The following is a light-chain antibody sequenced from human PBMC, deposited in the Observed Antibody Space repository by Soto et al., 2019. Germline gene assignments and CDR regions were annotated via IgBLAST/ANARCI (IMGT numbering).Light chain of an antibody. V-gene: IGLV2-11*01. CDR1: SSDVGGYNS. CDR2: DVP. CDR3: CSYAASYTYV. Sequence: QSALTQPRSVSGSPGQSVTISCTGTSSDVGGYNSVSWYQQHPGKAPKLMIHDVPKRPSGVPDRFSGSKSGNTASLTISGLQAEDEADYYCCSYAASYTYVFGGGTKLTVL. J-gene: IGLJ2*01.